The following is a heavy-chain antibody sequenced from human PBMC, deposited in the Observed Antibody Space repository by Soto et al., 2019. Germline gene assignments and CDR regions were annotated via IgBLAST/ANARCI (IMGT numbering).Heavy chain of an antibody. CDR3: AASSSSNDYGIDV. J-gene: IGHJ6*02. CDR2: ISSSSSVI. Sequence: GGSLRLSCATSGFILSDCAMNWVRQAPGKGLEWVSYISSSSSVIDYADSVKGRFTVSRDNARNSLYLQMNSLRSEDTAVYYCAASSSSNDYGIDVWGQGTTVTSP. D-gene: IGHD3-16*01. CDR1: GFILSDCA. V-gene: IGHV3-48*01.